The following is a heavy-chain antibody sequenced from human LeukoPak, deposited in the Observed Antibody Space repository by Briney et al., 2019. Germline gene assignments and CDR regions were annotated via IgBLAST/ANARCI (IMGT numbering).Heavy chain of an antibody. D-gene: IGHD3-9*01. V-gene: IGHV3-48*02. J-gene: IGHJ4*02. CDR3: AKVATLTGYSPFDL. CDR1: GSTFSTYN. CDR2: ISSGSRTI. Sequence: PPGGSLRLSCVASGSTFSTYNMDWVRQAPGKGLEWVSYISSGSRTIHYADSVKGRFTISRDNAKNSLYLQMNSLRDDDTAVYYFAKVATLTGYSPFDLGGPGTRVTVST.